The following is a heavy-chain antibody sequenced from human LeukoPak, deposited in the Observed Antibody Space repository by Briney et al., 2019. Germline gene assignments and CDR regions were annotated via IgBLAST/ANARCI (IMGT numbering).Heavy chain of an antibody. V-gene: IGHV3-9*03. J-gene: IGHJ4*02. D-gene: IGHD5-18*01. CDR1: GFTFDDYA. CDR3: AKGKYTAMVPDYFDY. Sequence: GGSRRLSCAASGFTFDDYAMHWVRQAPGKGLEWVSGISWNSGSIGYADSVKGRFTISRDNAKNSLYLQMNSLRAEDMALYYCAKGKYTAMVPDYFDYWGQGTLVTVSS. CDR2: ISWNSGSI.